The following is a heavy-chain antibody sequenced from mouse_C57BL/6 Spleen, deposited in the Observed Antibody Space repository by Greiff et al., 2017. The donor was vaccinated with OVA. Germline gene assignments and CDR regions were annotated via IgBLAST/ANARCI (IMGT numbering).Heavy chain of an antibody. CDR2: IYPRSGNT. Sequence: VQGVESGAELARPGASVKLSCKASGYTFTSYGISWVKQRTGQGLEWIGEIYPRSGNTYYNEKFKGKATLTADKSSSTAYMELRSLTSEDSAVYFCAREVSSGYVDYAMDYWGQGTSVTVSS. V-gene: IGHV1-81*01. D-gene: IGHD3-2*02. CDR1: GYTFTSYG. CDR3: AREVSSGYVDYAMDY. J-gene: IGHJ4*01.